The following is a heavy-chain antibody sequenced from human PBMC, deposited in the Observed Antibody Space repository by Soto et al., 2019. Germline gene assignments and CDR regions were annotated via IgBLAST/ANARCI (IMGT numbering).Heavy chain of an antibody. CDR3: ARRGYGLDV. Sequence: QVQLQESGPRLVKPSETVSLTCSVSGVPISSTSYFWAWIRQPPGKGLEWIGSTYPDGRISYNPSLESRLTISVDTSKNHFSLTMTSVTASDTALYYCARRGYGLDVWGQGTTVKVSS. D-gene: IGHD6-13*01. CDR1: GVPISSTSYF. CDR2: TYPDGRI. J-gene: IGHJ6*02. V-gene: IGHV4-39*01.